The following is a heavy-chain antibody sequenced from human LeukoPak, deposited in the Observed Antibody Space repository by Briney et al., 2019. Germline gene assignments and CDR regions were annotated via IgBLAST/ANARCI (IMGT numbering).Heavy chain of an antibody. Sequence: SETLSLTCAVSGYSISSGYYWGWIRQPPGKGLEWIGSIYHSGSTYYNPSLKSRVTISVDTSKNQFSLKLSSVTAADTAVYYCARHGYSSSCIDYWGQGTLVTVSS. CDR3: ARHGYSSSCIDY. CDR2: IYHSGST. J-gene: IGHJ4*02. D-gene: IGHD6-13*01. V-gene: IGHV4-38-2*01. CDR1: GYSISSGYY.